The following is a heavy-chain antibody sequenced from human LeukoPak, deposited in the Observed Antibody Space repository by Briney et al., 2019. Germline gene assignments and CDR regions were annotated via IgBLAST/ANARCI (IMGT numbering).Heavy chain of an antibody. CDR3: ARGAYGSGSYFFDY. V-gene: IGHV4-59*01. Sequence: PSETLSLTCTVSGGSISTYYWSWIRQPPGKGLEWIGYIYYSGSTNYSPSLKSRVTISVDTSKNQFSLKLSSVTAADTAVYYCARGAYGSGSYFFDYWGQGTLVTVSS. CDR1: GGSISTYY. CDR2: IYYSGST. J-gene: IGHJ4*02. D-gene: IGHD3-10*01.